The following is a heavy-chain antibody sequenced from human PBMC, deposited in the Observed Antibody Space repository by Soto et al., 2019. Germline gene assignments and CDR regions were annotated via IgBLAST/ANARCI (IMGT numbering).Heavy chain of an antibody. V-gene: IGHV3-30-3*01. Sequence: RLSCAASGFTFSSYAMHWVRQAPGKGLEWVAVISYDGSNKYYADSVKGRFTISRDNSKNTLYLQMNSLRAEDTAVYYCARGQEYFDYWGQGTLVTVSS. CDR3: ARGQEYFDY. J-gene: IGHJ4*02. CDR2: ISYDGSNK. CDR1: GFTFSSYA.